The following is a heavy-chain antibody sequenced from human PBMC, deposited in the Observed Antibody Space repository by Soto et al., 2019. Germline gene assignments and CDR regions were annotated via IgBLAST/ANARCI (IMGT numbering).Heavy chain of an antibody. CDR3: AIDLWGYTH. CDR2: ISGGGSGA. J-gene: IGHJ4*02. V-gene: IGHV3-23*01. CDR1: GFTFSDHA. Sequence: EVQLLESGGGLVQPGGSLRLSCTASGFTFSDHAMTWVRQAPGKGLEWVSGISGGGSGAYYADSVKGRFTVSRANSKNTLFLQMDSLRAEDTTVYYCAIDLWGYTHWGQGTRVTVSS. D-gene: IGHD3-16*01.